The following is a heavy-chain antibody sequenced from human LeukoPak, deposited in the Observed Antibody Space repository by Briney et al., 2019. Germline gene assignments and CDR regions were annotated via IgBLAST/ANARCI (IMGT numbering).Heavy chain of an antibody. CDR3: ASQKREQWLVRPDAFDI. CDR2: IYYSGST. Sequence: PSETLSLTCAVYGGSFSGYYWSWIRQPPGKGLEWIGYIYYSGSTNYNPSLKSRVTISVDTSKNQFSLKLSSVTAADTAVYYCASQKREQWLVRPDAFDIWGQGTMVTVSS. D-gene: IGHD6-19*01. V-gene: IGHV4-59*01. CDR1: GGSFSGYY. J-gene: IGHJ3*02.